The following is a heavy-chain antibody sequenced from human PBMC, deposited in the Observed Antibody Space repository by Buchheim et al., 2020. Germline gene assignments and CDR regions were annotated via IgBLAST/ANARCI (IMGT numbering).Heavy chain of an antibody. D-gene: IGHD3-16*01. CDR3: AAPSYEYVWGSYYHY. CDR1: GFTFSSYS. CDR2: ISSSSSTI. V-gene: IGHV3-48*04. Sequence: EVQLVESGGGLVQPGGSLRLSCAASGFTFSSYSMNWVRQAPGKGLEWVSYISSSSSTIHYGDSVKGRFTISRDNAKNSRYLRMNSLRAEDTAVYYCAAPSYEYVWGSYYHYWGQGAL. J-gene: IGHJ4*02.